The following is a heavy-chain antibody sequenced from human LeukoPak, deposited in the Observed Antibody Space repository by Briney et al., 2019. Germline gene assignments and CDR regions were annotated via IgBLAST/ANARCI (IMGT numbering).Heavy chain of an antibody. J-gene: IGHJ4*02. CDR1: GISCDDYG. D-gene: IGHD3-22*01. Sequence: GESLIPSCAAAGISCDDYGLTWVRQARGKVLEWVSGINWNGDSPDYADSVKGRFATSRDNAKNSLSLQRNGLRAEDTPLYYCARDLRVVITGSFDSWGQGTLVTVSS. CDR2: INWNGDSP. V-gene: IGHV3-20*04. CDR3: ARDLRVVITGSFDS.